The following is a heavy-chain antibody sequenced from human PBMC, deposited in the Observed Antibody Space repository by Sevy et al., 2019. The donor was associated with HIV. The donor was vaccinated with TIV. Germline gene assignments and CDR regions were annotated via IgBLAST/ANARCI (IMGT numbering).Heavy chain of an antibody. Sequence: GGSLRLSCAGAGFTFSNSNMNWVRQAPGKGLQWVSSITSGSGYIYYADSVKGRFIISRDNAKNSVYLQMNSLRADDTAVYYCARDRVQPSHWYFDLWGRGTLVTVSS. J-gene: IGHJ2*01. CDR2: ITSGSGYI. V-gene: IGHV3-21*01. CDR1: GFTFSNSN. D-gene: IGHD3-10*01. CDR3: ARDRVQPSHWYFDL.